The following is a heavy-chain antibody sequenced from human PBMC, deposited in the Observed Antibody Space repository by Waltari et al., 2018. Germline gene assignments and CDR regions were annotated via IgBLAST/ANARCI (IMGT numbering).Heavy chain of an antibody. D-gene: IGHD1-26*01. V-gene: IGHV3-74*03. Sequence: EVRLVESGEGLVQLGGPLGRSCAASGLTFNNSWIHWVRHAPGKGLVWVAYVNNEGTHTAYVDAVKGRFTASRDNAKNTLYLQMNSLRVEDTAVYYCARGGLAGATPDYWGQGTLVTVSS. CDR1: GLTFNNSW. CDR2: VNNEGTHT. J-gene: IGHJ4*02. CDR3: ARGGLAGATPDY.